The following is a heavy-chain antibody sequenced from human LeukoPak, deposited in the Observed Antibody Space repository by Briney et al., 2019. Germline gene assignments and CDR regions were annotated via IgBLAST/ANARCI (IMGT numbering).Heavy chain of an antibody. D-gene: IGHD5-24*01. CDR3: ARAESGGYNYGLDY. J-gene: IGHJ4*02. Sequence: PSETLSLTCTVSGDSISSYYWSWIRQPPGKGLEWIGYVYYSGSTNYNPSLKSRVTISVDTSKNQFSLKLSSVTAADTAVYYCARAESGGYNYGLDYWGQGTLVTVSS. CDR2: VYYSGST. V-gene: IGHV4-59*01. CDR1: GDSISSYY.